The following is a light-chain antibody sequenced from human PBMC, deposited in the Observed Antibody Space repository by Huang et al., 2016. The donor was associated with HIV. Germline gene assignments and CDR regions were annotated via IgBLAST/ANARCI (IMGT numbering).Light chain of an antibody. CDR1: QNIDTY. V-gene: IGKV1-39*01. Sequence: DIQMTQSPSSLSAFVGDRVTITCRASQNIDTYLNWYQQKRGKAPKLLIYTASSLESGVPSRFSGSGAGTAFTLTISSLQPEDAATYYCQQSYSTLFTFGPGTKVDIK. CDR2: TAS. CDR3: QQSYSTLFT. J-gene: IGKJ3*01.